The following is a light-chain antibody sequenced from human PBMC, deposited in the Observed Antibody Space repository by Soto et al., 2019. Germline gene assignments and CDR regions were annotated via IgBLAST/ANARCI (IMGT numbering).Light chain of an antibody. CDR1: SSEIGGYNS. V-gene: IGLV2-14*01. CDR3: TSYTPIVTLGSV. Sequence: QSALTQPASVSGSPGQSITISCTGTSSEIGGYNSVSWYQQHPGRAPRLIIYEVTNRPSGVSNRFSASKSGNTASLTISGLQAEDEADYYCTSYTPIVTLGSVFGTGTKVTV. J-gene: IGLJ1*01. CDR2: EVT.